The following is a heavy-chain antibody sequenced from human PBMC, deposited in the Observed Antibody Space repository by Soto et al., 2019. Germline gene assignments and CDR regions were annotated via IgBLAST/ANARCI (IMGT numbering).Heavy chain of an antibody. D-gene: IGHD2-2*01. CDR2: ISPYNGDT. CDR3: ARYCSSPSCAHYFDY. J-gene: IGHJ4*02. CDR1: GYSFTNYD. Sequence: GASVKVSCKASGYSFTNYDISWVRQAPGQGLEWMGWISPYNGDTNYAQKLQGRVTMTTDTSTSTAYMELRSLRSDDTAVYYCARYCSSPSCAHYFDYWGQGTLVTVSS. V-gene: IGHV1-18*01.